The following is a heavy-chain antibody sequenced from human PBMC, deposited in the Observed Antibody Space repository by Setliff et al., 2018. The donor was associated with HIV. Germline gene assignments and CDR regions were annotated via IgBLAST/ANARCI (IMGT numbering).Heavy chain of an antibody. CDR2: INTNTGNP. Sequence: ASVKVSCKASGYTFTSYAMNWVRQAPGQGLEWMGWINTNTGNPTYAQGSTGRFVFSLDTSISTAYLQIDSLNAEDTAVYYCARYGSDWFFDLWGRGTLVTVSS. CDR3: ARYGSDWFFDL. D-gene: IGHD4-17*01. CDR1: GYTFTSYA. V-gene: IGHV7-4-1*01. J-gene: IGHJ2*01.